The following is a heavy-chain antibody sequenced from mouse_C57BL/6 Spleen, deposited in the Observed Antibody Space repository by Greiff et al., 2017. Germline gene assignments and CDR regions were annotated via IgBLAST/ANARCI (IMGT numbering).Heavy chain of an antibody. V-gene: IGHV10-1*01. CDR1: GFSFNTYA. CDR3: VRNDGYYGFYYAMDY. D-gene: IGHD2-3*01. Sequence: GGGLVQPKGSLKLSCAASGFSFNTYAMNWVRQAPGKGLEWVARIRSKSNNYATYYADSVKDRFTISRDDSESMLYLQMNNLKTEDTAMYYCVRNDGYYGFYYAMDYWGQGTSVTVSS. CDR2: IRSKSNNYAT. J-gene: IGHJ4*01.